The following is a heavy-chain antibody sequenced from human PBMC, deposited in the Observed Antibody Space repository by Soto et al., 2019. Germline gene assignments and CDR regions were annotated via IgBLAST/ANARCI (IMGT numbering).Heavy chain of an antibody. D-gene: IGHD2-15*01. CDR3: ARWGSVVTPYYFDY. CDR1: GFTFSSYG. J-gene: IGHJ4*02. CDR2: IWYDGSNK. Sequence: QVQLVESGGGVVQPGRSLRLSCAASGFTFSSYGMHWVRQAPGKGLEWVAVIWYDGSNKYYADSVKGRFTISRDNSKNTLYRQMNSLRAEDTAVYYCARWGSVVTPYYFDYWGQGTLVTVSS. V-gene: IGHV3-33*01.